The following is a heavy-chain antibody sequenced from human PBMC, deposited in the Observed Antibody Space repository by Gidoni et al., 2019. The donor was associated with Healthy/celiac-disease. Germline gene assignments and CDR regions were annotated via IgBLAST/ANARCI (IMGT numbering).Heavy chain of an antibody. CDR1: GGSISSSSSY. Sequence: QLQLQESGPGLVKPSETLSLTCTVPGGSISSSSSYWGWIRQPPGKGLEWIGSIYYSGSTYYNPSLKSRVTISVDTSKNQFSLKLSSVTAADTAVYYCARQAPYSSLFDYWGQGTLVTVSS. J-gene: IGHJ4*02. V-gene: IGHV4-39*01. D-gene: IGHD6-19*01. CDR3: ARQAPYSSLFDY. CDR2: IYYSGST.